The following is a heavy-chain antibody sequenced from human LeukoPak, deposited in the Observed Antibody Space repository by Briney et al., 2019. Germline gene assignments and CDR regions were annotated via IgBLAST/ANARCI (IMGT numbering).Heavy chain of an antibody. CDR2: INSDGSST. CDR1: GFTFSSYL. J-gene: IGHJ6*02. D-gene: IGHD2-15*01. CDR3: AVLVHYYYYGMDV. Sequence: QPGESLRLSCAASGFTFSSYLMHWVRQAPGKGLVWVSRINSDGSSTSYADSVKGRFTISRDNAKNTLYLQMNSLRAEDTAVYYCAVLVHYYYYGMDVWGQGTTVTVSS. V-gene: IGHV3-74*01.